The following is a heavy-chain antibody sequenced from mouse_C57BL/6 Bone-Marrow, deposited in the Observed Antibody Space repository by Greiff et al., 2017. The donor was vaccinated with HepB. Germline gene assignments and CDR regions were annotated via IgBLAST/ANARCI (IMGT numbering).Heavy chain of an antibody. D-gene: IGHD2-2*01. Sequence: QVQLQQSGAELVRPGTSVKVSCKASGYAFTNYLIEWVKQRPGQGLEWIGVINPGSGGTNYNEKFKGKATLTADKSSSTAYMQLSSLTSEDSAVYFCARSHDGMVTTDGLWFAYWGQGTLVTVSA. CDR1: GYAFTNYL. CDR2: INPGSGGT. CDR3: ARSHDGMVTTDGLWFAY. J-gene: IGHJ3*01. V-gene: IGHV1-54*01.